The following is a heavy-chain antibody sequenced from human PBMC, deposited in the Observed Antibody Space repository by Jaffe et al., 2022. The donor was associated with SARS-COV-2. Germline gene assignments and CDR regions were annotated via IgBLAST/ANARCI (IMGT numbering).Heavy chain of an antibody. V-gene: IGHV3-33*01. CDR3: ASGAYGPGAFDI. D-gene: IGHD3-10*01. J-gene: IGHJ3*02. CDR2: IWYDGSNK. Sequence: QVQLVESGGGVVQPGRSLRLSCAASGFTFSSYGMHWVRQAPGKGLEWVAVIWYDGSNKYYADSVKGRFTISRDNSKNTLYLQMNSLRAEDTAVYYCASGAYGPGAFDIWGQGTMVTVSS. CDR1: GFTFSSYG.